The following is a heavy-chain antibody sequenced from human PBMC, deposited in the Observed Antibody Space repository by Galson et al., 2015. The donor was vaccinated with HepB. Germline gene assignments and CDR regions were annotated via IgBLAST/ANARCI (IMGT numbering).Heavy chain of an antibody. CDR2: ISSHGGST. CDR1: GFTFSSYA. D-gene: IGHD2/OR15-2a*01. V-gene: IGHV3-64*01. Sequence: SLRLSCAASGFTFSSYAMHWVRQAPGKGLEYVSAISSHGGSTYYANSVKGRFTISRDNSKNTLYLQMGSLRAEDMAVYYCARGGLAVLSSLRFDPWGQGTLVTVSS. CDR3: ARGGLAVLSSLRFDP. J-gene: IGHJ5*02.